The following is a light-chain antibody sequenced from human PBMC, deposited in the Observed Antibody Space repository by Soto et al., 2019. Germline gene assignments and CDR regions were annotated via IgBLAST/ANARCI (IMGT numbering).Light chain of an antibody. V-gene: IGKV3-15*01. CDR3: QQYNNWPPIT. Sequence: EIVMTQSPATLCVSPGERATLSCRATQSVSSNLAWYQQKPGQAPRLLIYGAFIRATGIPTRFSGSGSGTEFTLTISSLQSEDFAVYYCQQYNNWPPITFGQGTRLEIK. CDR2: GAF. J-gene: IGKJ5*01. CDR1: QSVSSN.